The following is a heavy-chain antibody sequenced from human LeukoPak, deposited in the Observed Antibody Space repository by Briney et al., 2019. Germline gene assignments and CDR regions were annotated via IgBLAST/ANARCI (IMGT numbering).Heavy chain of an antibody. CDR2: IYHSGST. Sequence: SETLSLNSAIPAHSHSTRNTWPWDRQPPGKGLDWIGEIYHSGSTNYNPSLKSRVTISVDKSKNQSSLRLSSVTAADTAVYYCARKRFSGSGRHFDPWGQGTLVTVSS. CDR3: ARKRFSGSGRHFDP. CDR1: AHSHSTRNT. J-gene: IGHJ5*02. V-gene: IGHV4-4*02. D-gene: IGHD3-10*01.